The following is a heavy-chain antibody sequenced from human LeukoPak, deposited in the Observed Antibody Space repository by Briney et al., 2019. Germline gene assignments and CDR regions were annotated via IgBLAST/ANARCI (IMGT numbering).Heavy chain of an antibody. Sequence: SETLSLTCTVSGGSISSYYWGWIRQPPGKGLEWIGYIYYSGSTNYNPSLKSRVTISVDTSKNQFSLKLSSVTAADTAVYYCARHMIYSYGYSSFDYWGQGTLVTVSS. D-gene: IGHD5-18*01. J-gene: IGHJ4*02. V-gene: IGHV4-59*08. CDR1: GGSISSYY. CDR3: ARHMIYSYGYSSFDY. CDR2: IYYSGST.